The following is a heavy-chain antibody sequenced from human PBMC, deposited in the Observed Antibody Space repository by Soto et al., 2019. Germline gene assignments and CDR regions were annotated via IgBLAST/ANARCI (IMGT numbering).Heavy chain of an antibody. J-gene: IGHJ5*02. Sequence: PSETLSLTCTVSGGSVSSGSYYWSWIRQPPGKGLEWIGYIYYSGSTNYNPSLKSRVTISVDTSKNQFSLKLSSVTAADTAVYYSAREVCTSTRCVTVRANWFDPWGQGTMVTVYS. D-gene: IGHD2-2*01. CDR1: GGSVSSGSYY. CDR3: AREVCTSTRCVTVRANWFDP. V-gene: IGHV4-61*01. CDR2: IYYSGST.